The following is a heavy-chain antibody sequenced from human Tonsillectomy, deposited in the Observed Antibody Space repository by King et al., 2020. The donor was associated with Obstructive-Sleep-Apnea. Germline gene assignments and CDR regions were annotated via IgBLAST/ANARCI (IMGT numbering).Heavy chain of an antibody. CDR1: GYTFTSYD. Sequence: QLVQSGAEVKKPGASVKVSCKASGYTFTSYDINWVRQATGQGLEWMGWMNPNSGNKGYAQKFQGRVTMTRNTSISTAYMELSSLRSEDTAVYYCARVGEDCSSTSCYGDNWFDPWGQGTLVTVSS. CDR2: MNPNSGNK. D-gene: IGHD2-2*01. J-gene: IGHJ5*02. V-gene: IGHV1-8*01. CDR3: ARVGEDCSSTSCYGDNWFDP.